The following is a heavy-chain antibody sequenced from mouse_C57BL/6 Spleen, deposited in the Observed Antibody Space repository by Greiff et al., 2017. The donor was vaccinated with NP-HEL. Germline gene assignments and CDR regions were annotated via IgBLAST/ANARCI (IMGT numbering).Heavy chain of an antibody. V-gene: IGHV1-52*01. D-gene: IGHD2-12*01. J-gene: IGHJ2*01. CDR2: IDPSDSET. CDR3: ARTLAYYTSALFDY. CDR1: GYTFTSYW. Sequence: VQLQQPGAELVRPGSSVKLSCKASGYTFTSYWMHWVKQRPIQGLEWIGNIDPSDSETHYNQKFKDKATLTVDKSSSTAYMQLSSLTSEDSAVYYCARTLAYYTSALFDYWGQGTTLTVSS.